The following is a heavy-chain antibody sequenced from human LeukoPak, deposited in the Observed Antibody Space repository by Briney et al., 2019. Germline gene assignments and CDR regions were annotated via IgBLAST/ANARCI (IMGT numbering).Heavy chain of an antibody. CDR1: GFTFSSYS. D-gene: IGHD2-21*02. Sequence: GGSLRLSCAASGFTFSSYSMNWDRQAPGQGLEWVSYISSSSNTIYYADSVKGRFTISRDNAKNSLFLQMNSLRDEDTSVYYCARAVTVVTRGGLVFDYWGQGTLVTVSS. V-gene: IGHV3-48*02. CDR2: ISSSSNTI. J-gene: IGHJ4*02. CDR3: ARAVTVVTRGGLVFDY.